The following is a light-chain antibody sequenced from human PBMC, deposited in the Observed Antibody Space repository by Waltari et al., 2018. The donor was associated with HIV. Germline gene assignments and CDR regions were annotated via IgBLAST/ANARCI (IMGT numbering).Light chain of an antibody. Sequence: QSALTQPRSVSGSPGPSVTISCTGTSSDVGVYNFVSWYQQHPGKATKLMIYDVSKRPSGVPDRFSGSKSGNTASLTISGLQAEEEADYYCCSYAGSYPVVFGGGTKLTVL. V-gene: IGLV2-11*01. CDR3: CSYAGSYPVV. CDR2: DVS. J-gene: IGLJ2*01. CDR1: SSDVGVYNF.